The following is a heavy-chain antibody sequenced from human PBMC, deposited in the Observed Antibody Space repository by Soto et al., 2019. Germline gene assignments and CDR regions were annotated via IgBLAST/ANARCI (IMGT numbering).Heavy chain of an antibody. CDR1: GGSIISSNW. J-gene: IGHJ4*02. CDR3: ARTGAAAGYFDY. D-gene: IGHD6-13*01. Sequence: SETLSLTCAVSGGSIISSNWWSLFRQPPGKGLEWIGEIYHSGSTNYNPSLKSRVTISVDKPKNQFSLKLSSVTAADTAVYYCARTGAAAGYFDYWGQGTLVTVSS. CDR2: IYHSGST. V-gene: IGHV4-4*02.